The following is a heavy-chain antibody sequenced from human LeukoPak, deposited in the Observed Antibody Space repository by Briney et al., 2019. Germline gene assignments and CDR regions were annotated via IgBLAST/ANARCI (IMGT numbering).Heavy chain of an antibody. CDR3: TRDRPHNWFDP. V-gene: IGHV1-46*01. CDR2: IYPHDGTT. Sequence: ASVKVSCKASEYSFVSYYIHWVRQAPGEGPEWVGLIYPHDGTTNYAQKFQGRVTMTVDRSTTTFYMELSSLTSEDTAVYYCTRDRPHNWFDPWGQGTLVTVSP. J-gene: IGHJ5*02. CDR1: EYSFVSYY.